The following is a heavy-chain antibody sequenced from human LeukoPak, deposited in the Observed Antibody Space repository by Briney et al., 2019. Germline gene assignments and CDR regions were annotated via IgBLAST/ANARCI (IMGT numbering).Heavy chain of an antibody. J-gene: IGHJ4*02. CDR2: IYKSGST. D-gene: IGHD1-26*01. V-gene: IGHV4-31*03. Sequence: SQTLSLTCTVSGGSISSGGYYWSWIRQHPGKGLEWIGYIYKSGSTNYNPSLQSRVSMSVDTSNNQISLKLTSVTAADTAVYYCARRATTGPPYYLDYWGQGTLVTVSS. CDR1: GGSISSGGYY. CDR3: ARRATTGPPYYLDY.